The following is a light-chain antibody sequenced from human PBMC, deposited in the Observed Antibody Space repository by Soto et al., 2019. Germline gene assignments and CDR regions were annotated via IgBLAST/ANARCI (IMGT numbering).Light chain of an antibody. CDR1: SGDIGGYNF. J-gene: IGLJ3*02. V-gene: IGLV2-14*01. Sequence: QSALTQPASVSGSPGQSITISCTGTSGDIGGYNFVSWYQQHPGKAPKVIIYEVSNRPSGVSNRFSGSKSGNTASLTISGLQAEDEADYYCNSYTSTRARVFGGGTKVTVL. CDR3: NSYTSTRARV. CDR2: EVS.